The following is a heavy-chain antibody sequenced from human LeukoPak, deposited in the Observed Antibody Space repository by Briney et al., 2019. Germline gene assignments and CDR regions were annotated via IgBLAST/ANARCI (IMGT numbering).Heavy chain of an antibody. V-gene: IGHV1-8*01. D-gene: IGHD3-22*01. CDR3: ARGTDSSGYYYYYYGMDV. CDR2: MNPNSGNT. CDR1: GYTFTSYD. J-gene: IGHJ6*02. Sequence: ASVKVSCKASGYTFTSYDINWARQATGQGLEWMGWMNPNSGNTGYAQKFQGRVTMTRNTSISTAYMELSSLRSEDTAVYYCARGTDSSGYYYYYYGMDVWGQGTTVTVSS.